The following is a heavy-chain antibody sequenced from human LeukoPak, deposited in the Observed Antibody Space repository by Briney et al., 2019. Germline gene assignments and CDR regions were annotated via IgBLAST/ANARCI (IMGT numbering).Heavy chain of an antibody. CDR2: ISPSGGST. D-gene: IGHD3-10*01. CDR3: ARVPFEKYYYGSGSYKFRGNWFDP. J-gene: IGHJ5*02. V-gene: IGHV1-46*01. Sequence: GASVKLSCKAFGYTFTSYWMHWVRQAPGQGPEWMGVISPSGGSTIYAQKFKGRVTLTRDMSTSTDYLELSSLRSEDTAVYYCARVPFEKYYYGSGSYKFRGNWFDPWGQGTLVTVSS. CDR1: GYTFTSYW.